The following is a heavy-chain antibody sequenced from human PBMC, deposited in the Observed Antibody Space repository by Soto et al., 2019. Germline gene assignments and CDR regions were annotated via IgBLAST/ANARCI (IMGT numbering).Heavy chain of an antibody. Sequence: QVQLVQSGAEVKKPGASVKLSCRTSGYTFTHYYIHWVRQAPGQGLEWLGIINPASGSTNYAQDFQGRVALTMDTSTTTVYIDLSGLRAEDTAIFYCARDLAAGDHWGQGTLVTVFS. CDR2: INPASGST. J-gene: IGHJ4*02. CDR3: ARDLAAGDH. CDR1: GYTFTHYY. V-gene: IGHV1-46*01. D-gene: IGHD6-13*01.